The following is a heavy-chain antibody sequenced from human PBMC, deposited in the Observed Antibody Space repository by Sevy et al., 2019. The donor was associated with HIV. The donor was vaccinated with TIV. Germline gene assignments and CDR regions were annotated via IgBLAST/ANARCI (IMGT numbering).Heavy chain of an antibody. CDR1: GYTLIEFS. Sequence: ASVKVSCKVSGYTLIEFSMHWVRQAPGKGLEWMGGFDPEDGETIYAQRFQGRVTMTEDTSTDTAYMELSSLRSEDTAVYYCARGGVGTRDFDYWGQGTLVTVSS. V-gene: IGHV1-24*01. J-gene: IGHJ4*02. CDR2: FDPEDGET. CDR3: ARGGVGTRDFDY. D-gene: IGHD1-26*01.